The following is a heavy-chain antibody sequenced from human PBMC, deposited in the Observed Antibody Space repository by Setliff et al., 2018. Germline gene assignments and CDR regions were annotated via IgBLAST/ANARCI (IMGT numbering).Heavy chain of an antibody. V-gene: IGHV1-69*05. CDR1: GLTFTTFS. CDR3: ARSPAVLGIVYLDP. CDR2: TIPSFGST. D-gene: IGHD2-15*01. Sequence: SVKVSCKASGLTFTTFSISWVRQAPGQGLEWMGGTIPSFGSTNYAQKFQDRVTITTDESTSTAYMELNSLTSEDTAVYYCARSPAVLGIVYLDPWGQGTLVTVSS. J-gene: IGHJ5*02.